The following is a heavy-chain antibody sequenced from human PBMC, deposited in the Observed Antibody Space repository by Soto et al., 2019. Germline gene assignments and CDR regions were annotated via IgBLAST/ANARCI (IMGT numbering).Heavy chain of an antibody. CDR1: GGTFSSYA. V-gene: IGHV1-69*12. D-gene: IGHD2-15*01. CDR3: ARECSGGSCYSSNWFDP. J-gene: IGHJ5*02. CDR2: IIPIFGTA. Sequence: QVQLMQSGAEVKKPGSSVKVSCKASGGTFSSYAISWVRQAPGQGLEWMGGIIPIFGTANYAQKFQGRVTITADESTSTAYMELSSLRSEDTAVYYCARECSGGSCYSSNWFDPWGQGTLVTVSS.